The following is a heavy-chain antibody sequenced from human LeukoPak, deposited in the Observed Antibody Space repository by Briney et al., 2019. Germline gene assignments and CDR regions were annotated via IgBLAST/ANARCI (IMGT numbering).Heavy chain of an antibody. D-gene: IGHD3-10*01. CDR3: ARVKLKTYYYGSGSYRPSYFDY. Sequence: SVKVSCKASGYTFTGYYMHWVRQAPGQGLEWMGGIIPTFGTANYAQKFQGRVTITADESTSTAYMELSSLRSEDTAVYYCARVKLKTYYYGSGSYRPSYFDYWGQGTLVTVSS. CDR2: IIPTFGTA. V-gene: IGHV1-69*13. CDR1: GYTFTGYY. J-gene: IGHJ4*02.